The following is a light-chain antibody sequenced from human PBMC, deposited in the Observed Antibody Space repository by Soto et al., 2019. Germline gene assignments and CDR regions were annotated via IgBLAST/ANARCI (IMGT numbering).Light chain of an antibody. Sequence: EIVLTQSPGTLSLSPGERATLSCRASQSVSSSYLAWYQQKPDQAPRLLIYGASSRATGIPARFSGSGSGTDFTLTISRLEPEDFAIYYCQQYSSSPLTFGGGTKLEIK. V-gene: IGKV3-20*01. CDR3: QQYSSSPLT. J-gene: IGKJ4*01. CDR1: QSVSSSY. CDR2: GAS.